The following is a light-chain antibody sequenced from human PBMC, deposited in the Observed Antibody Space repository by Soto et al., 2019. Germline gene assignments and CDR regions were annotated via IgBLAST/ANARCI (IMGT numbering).Light chain of an antibody. Sequence: VVMTQSPATLSVSPGERAVLSCRASQSLGSNLAWYHHKPGQAPRLLLYEASIRSTVIPARFSGDGSGTDFTLTISSLQSEDFGIYYCQKYNKWPWTFGPGTKVEI. CDR2: EAS. CDR3: QKYNKWPWT. J-gene: IGKJ1*01. V-gene: IGKV3-15*01. CDR1: QSLGSN.